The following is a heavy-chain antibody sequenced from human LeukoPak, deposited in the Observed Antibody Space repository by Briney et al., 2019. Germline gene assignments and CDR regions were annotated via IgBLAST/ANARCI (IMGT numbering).Heavy chain of an antibody. CDR1: GFTFDDYA. J-gene: IGHJ4*02. Sequence: PGRSLRLSCAASGFTFDDYAMHWVRQAPGKGLEWVSGISWNSGSIGYADSVKGRFTTSRDNAKNSLYLQMNSLRAEDTALYYCARGSDTMVRGVPIDYWGQGTLVTVSS. CDR2: ISWNSGSI. CDR3: ARGSDTMVRGVPIDY. D-gene: IGHD3-10*01. V-gene: IGHV3-9*01.